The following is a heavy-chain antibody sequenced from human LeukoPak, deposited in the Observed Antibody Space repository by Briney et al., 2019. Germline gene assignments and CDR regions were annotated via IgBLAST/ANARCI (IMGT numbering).Heavy chain of an antibody. CDR3: ARGNVTQ. J-gene: IGHJ4*02. V-gene: IGHV4-38-2*02. D-gene: IGHD2-15*01. CDR2: IYHSGST. Sequence: SETLSLTCTVSGYSISSGYYWGWIRQPPGKGLEWIGSIYHSGSTYYNPSLKSRVTISVDTSKNQFSLKLSSVTAADTAVYYCARGNVTQWGQGTLVTVSS. CDR1: GYSISSGYY.